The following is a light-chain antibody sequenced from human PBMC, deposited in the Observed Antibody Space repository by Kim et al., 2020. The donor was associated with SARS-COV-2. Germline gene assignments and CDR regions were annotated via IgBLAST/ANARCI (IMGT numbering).Light chain of an antibody. CDR2: TNN. J-gene: IGLJ2*01. Sequence: ELTQPPSASGTPGQRVTISCSGSSSNIGSNPVNWYQQFPGTAPKLLIYTNNQWPSGVPDRFSGSKSGTSASLAISGLQSEDEADYYCTAWDDSLNGVVFGGGTQLTVL. CDR3: TAWDDSLNGVV. V-gene: IGLV1-44*01. CDR1: SSNIGSNP.